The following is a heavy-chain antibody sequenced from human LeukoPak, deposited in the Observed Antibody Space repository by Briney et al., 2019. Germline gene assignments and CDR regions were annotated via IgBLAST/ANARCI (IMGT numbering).Heavy chain of an antibody. D-gene: IGHD3-3*01. J-gene: IGHJ4*02. CDR3: AKDLQATYYDFWSAHGGVGY. V-gene: IGHV3-11*01. CDR1: GFIFSDYY. CDR2: ISGSGSAT. Sequence: GGSLRLSCATSGFIFSDYYMSWIRQAPGKGLEWLSHISGSGSATNYADSVKGRFTISRDNAKNSLYLQMNSLRAEDSAVYYCAKDLQATYYDFWSAHGGVGYWGQGTLVTVSS.